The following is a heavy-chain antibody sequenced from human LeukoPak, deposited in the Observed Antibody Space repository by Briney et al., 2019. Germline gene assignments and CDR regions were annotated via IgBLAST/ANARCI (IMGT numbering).Heavy chain of an antibody. CDR1: GFTFSSYS. CDR3: ARARLDHGDFLDWFDP. V-gene: IGHV3-21*01. Sequence: GGSLRLSCAASGFTFSSYSMNWVRQAPGKGLEWVSSISSSGSTIYYADSMEGRFTVSRDNARNSLYLQMNSLRVEDTAVYYCARARLDHGDFLDWFDPWGQGTLVTVSS. D-gene: IGHD4-17*01. CDR2: ISSSGSTI. J-gene: IGHJ5*02.